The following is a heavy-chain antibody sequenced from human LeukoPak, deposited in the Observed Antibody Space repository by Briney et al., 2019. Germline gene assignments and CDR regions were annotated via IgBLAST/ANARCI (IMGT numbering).Heavy chain of an antibody. J-gene: IGHJ4*02. CDR2: FYHSGST. Sequence: SQTLSLTCAVSGGSISSGAYSWSWIRQPPGKGLEWIGYFYHSGSTYYNPSLKSRVTISVDRSKNQFSLNLTSVTAADTAVYYCAREEVKKGGVDYWGQGTLVTVSS. CDR3: AREEVKKGGVDY. V-gene: IGHV4-30-2*01. D-gene: IGHD3-10*01. CDR1: GGSISSGAYS.